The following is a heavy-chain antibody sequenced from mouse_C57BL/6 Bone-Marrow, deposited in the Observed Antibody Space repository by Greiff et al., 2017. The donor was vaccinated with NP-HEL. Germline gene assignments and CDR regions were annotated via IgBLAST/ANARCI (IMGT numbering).Heavy chain of an antibody. V-gene: IGHV14-4*01. CDR2: IDPENGDT. J-gene: IGHJ4*01. CDR1: GFNIKDDY. CDR3: LYGNYDYAMDY. Sequence: VQLKQSGAELVRPGASVKLSCTASGFNIKDDYMHWVKQRPEQGLEWIGWIDPENGDTEYASKFQGKATITADTSSNTAYLQLSSLTSEDTAVYYCLYGNYDYAMDYWGQGTSVTVSS. D-gene: IGHD2-1*01.